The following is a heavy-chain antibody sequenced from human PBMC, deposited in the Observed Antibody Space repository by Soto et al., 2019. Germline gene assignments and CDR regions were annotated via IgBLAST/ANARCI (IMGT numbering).Heavy chain of an antibody. CDR1: GFTFSNYW. Sequence: PVGSLRLSCSASGFTFSNYWMHWVRQGPGKGLVWVARLNIDGSTRNYADSVKGRFTISRDNAQNTLFLQMNSLSAEDTALYYCARHYGQEVFDYWGQGTLVTVSS. D-gene: IGHD3-16*01. CDR2: LNIDGSTR. J-gene: IGHJ4*02. V-gene: IGHV3-74*01. CDR3: ARHYGQEVFDY.